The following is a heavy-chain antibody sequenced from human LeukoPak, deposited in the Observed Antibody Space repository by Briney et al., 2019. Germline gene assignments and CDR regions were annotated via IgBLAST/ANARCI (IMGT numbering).Heavy chain of an antibody. CDR1: GFTFRNYW. Sequence: GGSLRLSCGASGFTFRNYWMNWVRQAPGEGLEWVANIKQDGSEKYYVDSVKGRFTISRDNAKNSLYRQMNSLRAEDTAVYYCARDRGYSYGFSVFDPWGQGTLVTVSS. V-gene: IGHV3-7*01. CDR3: ARDRGYSYGFSVFDP. CDR2: IKQDGSEK. J-gene: IGHJ5*02. D-gene: IGHD5-18*01.